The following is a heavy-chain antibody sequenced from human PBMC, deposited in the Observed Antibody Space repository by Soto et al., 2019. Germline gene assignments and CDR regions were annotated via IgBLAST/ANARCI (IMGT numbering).Heavy chain of an antibody. V-gene: IGHV1-2*04. CDR3: ARERLNPESNYYYGMDV. J-gene: IGHJ6*02. CDR2: INPNSGGT. CDR1: GYTFTGYY. D-gene: IGHD1-1*01. Sequence: ASVKVSCKASGYTFTGYYMHWVRQAPGQGLEWMGWINPNSGGTNYAQKFQGWVTMTRDTSISTAYMELSRLRSDDTAVYYCARERLNPESNYYYGMDVWGQGTTVTVSS.